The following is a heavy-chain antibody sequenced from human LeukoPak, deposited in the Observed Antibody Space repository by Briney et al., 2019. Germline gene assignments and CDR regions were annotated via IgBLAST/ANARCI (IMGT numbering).Heavy chain of an antibody. J-gene: IGHJ5*02. D-gene: IGHD6-6*01. CDR2: ISYDGSNK. CDR1: GLTFSIYA. CDR3: ARGGTQLVSLGWFDP. Sequence: GGSLRLSCAASGLTFSIYAMHWVRQAPGKGLEWVADISYDGSNKYYADSVKGRFTISRDNSKNTLYLQMSSLRAEDTAVYYCARGGTQLVSLGWFDPWGEASLVT. V-gene: IGHV3-30-3*01.